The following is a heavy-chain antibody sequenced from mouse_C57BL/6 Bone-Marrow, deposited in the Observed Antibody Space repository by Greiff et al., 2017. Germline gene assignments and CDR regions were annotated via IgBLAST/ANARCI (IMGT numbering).Heavy chain of an antibody. Sequence: SGAELVRPGTSVKMSCKASGYTFTNYWIGWAKQRPGHGLEWIGDIYPGGGYTNYNEKFHGKATLPADKSSSTAYMQLSSLTSEDSAIYYCARSNWDVDFDYWGKGTTLTVSS. V-gene: IGHV1-63*01. D-gene: IGHD4-1*02. CDR3: ARSNWDVDFDY. J-gene: IGHJ2*01. CDR2: IYPGGGYT. CDR1: GYTFTNYW.